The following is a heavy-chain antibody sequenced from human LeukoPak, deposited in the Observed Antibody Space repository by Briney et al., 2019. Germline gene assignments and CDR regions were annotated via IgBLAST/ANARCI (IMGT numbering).Heavy chain of an antibody. CDR1: GFTFRNYW. J-gene: IGHJ6*02. D-gene: IGHD6-13*01. CDR3: ARAGTNWYPPANYGMDV. V-gene: IGHV3-7*01. Sequence: GGSLRLSCAASGFTFRNYWMGWVRQAPGKGLEWVANTKPDGSAEYYADSVRGRFTTSRDNANNFLYLQMNSLRAEDTAVYYCARAGTNWYPPANYGMDVWGQGTTVTVSS. CDR2: TKPDGSAE.